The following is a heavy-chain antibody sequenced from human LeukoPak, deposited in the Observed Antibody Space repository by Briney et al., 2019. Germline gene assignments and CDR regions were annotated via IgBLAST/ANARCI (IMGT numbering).Heavy chain of an antibody. CDR1: GCTFSSYA. CDR3: AKESLDYSNSLVDY. CDR2: ISGSGGST. J-gene: IGHJ4*02. D-gene: IGHD4-11*01. Sequence: AGGSLRLSCAASGCTFSSYAMSWVRQAPGKGLEWVSAISGSGGSTYYADSVKGRFTISRDNSKNTLYLQMNSLRAEDTAVYYCAKESLDYSNSLVDYWGQGTLVTVSS. V-gene: IGHV3-23*01.